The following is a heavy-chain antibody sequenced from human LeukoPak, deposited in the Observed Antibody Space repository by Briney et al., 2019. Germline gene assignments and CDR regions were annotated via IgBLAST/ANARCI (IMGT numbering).Heavy chain of an antibody. J-gene: IGHJ4*02. CDR2: IKQDGSDK. D-gene: IGHD2-2*01. V-gene: IGHV3-7*01. Sequence: GGSLRLSCAASGFSFSSYAMSWVRQAPGKGLEWVANIKQDGSDKYYVDSVEGRFTISRDNAKNSLFLQMNSLRAEDTAVYYCARVRCSSNSCFPDYWGQGTLVTVSS. CDR3: ARVRCSSNSCFPDY. CDR1: GFSFSSYA.